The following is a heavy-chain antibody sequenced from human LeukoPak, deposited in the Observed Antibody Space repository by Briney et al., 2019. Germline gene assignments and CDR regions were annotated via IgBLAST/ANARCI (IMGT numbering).Heavy chain of an antibody. CDR2: ISAYNGNT. V-gene: IGHV1-18*01. J-gene: IGHJ5*02. D-gene: IGHD6-13*01. Sequence: ASVKVSCKASGYTFTSYGISWVRQAPGQGLEWMGWISAYNGNTNYAQKLQGRVTMTTDTSTSTAYMELRSLRSDDTAVYYCARDIAAAGYHPNWFDPWGQGTLVTVSS. CDR1: GYTFTSYG. CDR3: ARDIAAAGYHPNWFDP.